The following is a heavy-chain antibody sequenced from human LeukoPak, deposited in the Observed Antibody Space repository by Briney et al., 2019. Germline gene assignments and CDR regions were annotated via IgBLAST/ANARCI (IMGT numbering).Heavy chain of an antibody. CDR3: ARAKRRDGYMVDY. V-gene: IGHV4-59*01. CDR2: IYYSGST. J-gene: IGHJ4*02. CDR1: GGSFSGYY. Sequence: PSETLSLTCAVYGGSFSGYYWSWIRQPPGKGLEWIGYIYYSGSTNYNPSLKSRVTISVDTSKNQFSLKLSSVTAADTAVYYCARAKRRDGYMVDYWGQGTPVTVSS. D-gene: IGHD5-24*01.